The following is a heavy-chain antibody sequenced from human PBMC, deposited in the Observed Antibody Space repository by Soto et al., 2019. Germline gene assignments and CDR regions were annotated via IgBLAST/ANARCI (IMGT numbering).Heavy chain of an antibody. CDR3: ARDAEYSSSQGSGMDV. J-gene: IGHJ6*02. V-gene: IGHV1-46*01. CDR2: INPSGGST. D-gene: IGHD6-6*01. CDR1: GYTFTSYC. Sequence: ASVKVSCKASGYTFTSYCMHWVRQSPGQGLEWMGIINPSGGSTSYAQKFQGRVTMTRDTSTSTVYMELSSLRSEDTAVYYCARDAEYSSSQGSGMDVWGQGTTVTVSS.